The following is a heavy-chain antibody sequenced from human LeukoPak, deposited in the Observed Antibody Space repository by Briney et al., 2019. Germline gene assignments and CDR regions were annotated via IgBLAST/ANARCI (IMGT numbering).Heavy chain of an antibody. J-gene: IGHJ6*03. Sequence: GGSLRLSCAASGFTFSSYAMNWVRQAPGKGLEWVSAIIGSGGSTYYADSVKGRFTISRDNSKNTLYLQMNSLRAEDTAVYYCAKTSSLEWLLSNYYYYYMDVWGKGTTVTVSS. CDR2: IIGSGGST. CDR1: GFTFSSYA. V-gene: IGHV3-23*01. CDR3: AKTSSLEWLLSNYYYYYMDV. D-gene: IGHD3-3*01.